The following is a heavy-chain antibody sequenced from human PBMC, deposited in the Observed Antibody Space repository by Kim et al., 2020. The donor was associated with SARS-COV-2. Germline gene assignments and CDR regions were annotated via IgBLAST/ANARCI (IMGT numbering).Heavy chain of an antibody. V-gene: IGHV3-33*01. CDR1: GFTFSSYG. Sequence: GGSLRLSCAASGFTFSSYGMHWVRQAPGKGLEWVAVIWYDGSNKYYADSVKGRFTISRDNSKNTLYLQMNSLRAEDTAVYYCARDGGWSGYYRLDYWGQGTLVTFSS. CDR3: ARDGGWSGYYRLDY. J-gene: IGHJ4*02. D-gene: IGHD3-3*01. CDR2: IWYDGSNK.